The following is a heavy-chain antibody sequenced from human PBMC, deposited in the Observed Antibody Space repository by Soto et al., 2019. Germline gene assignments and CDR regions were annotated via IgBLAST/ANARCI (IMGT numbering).Heavy chain of an antibody. Sequence: QVHLMQSGAEVKKPGSSVKVSCKTSGGTFGDLAFSWVRQAPRQGLEWVGGIIPLFGAPDYAREFQGRVTVSADESSSTVYMELRSLRSEDTAVYYCASERVAEMSTGGYFDNWGQGTLVTVSS. CDR2: IIPLFGAP. V-gene: IGHV1-69*01. D-gene: IGHD4-4*01. CDR1: GGTFGDLA. CDR3: ASERVAEMSTGGYFDN. J-gene: IGHJ4*02.